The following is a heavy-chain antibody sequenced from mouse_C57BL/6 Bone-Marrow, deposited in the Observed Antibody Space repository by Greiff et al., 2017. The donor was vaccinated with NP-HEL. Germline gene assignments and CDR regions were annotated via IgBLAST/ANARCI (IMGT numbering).Heavy chain of an antibody. CDR2: IWTGGGT. D-gene: IGHD1-1*01. V-gene: IGHV2-9-1*01. J-gene: IGHJ4*01. Sequence: VNVVESGPGLVAPSQSLSITCTVSGFSLTSYAISWVRQPPGKGLEWLGVIWTGGGTNYNSALKSRLSISKDNSKSQVFLKMNSLQTDDTARYYCARNLIYYYGSFYAMDYWGQGTSVTVSS. CDR3: ARNLIYYYGSFYAMDY. CDR1: GFSLTSYA.